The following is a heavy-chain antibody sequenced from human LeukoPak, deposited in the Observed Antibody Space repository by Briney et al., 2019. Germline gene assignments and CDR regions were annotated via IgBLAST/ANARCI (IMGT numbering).Heavy chain of an antibody. Sequence: PSETLSLTCTVSGGSISSGDYYWSCIRQPPGKGLEWIGYIYYSGSTYYNPSLKSRVTISVDTSKNQFSLKLSSVTAADTAVYFCARGLLDVDASDMWGEGTMVTVSS. CDR2: IYYSGST. CDR3: ARGLLDVDASDM. J-gene: IGHJ3*02. CDR1: GGSISSGDYY. V-gene: IGHV4-30-4*01. D-gene: IGHD2-21*01.